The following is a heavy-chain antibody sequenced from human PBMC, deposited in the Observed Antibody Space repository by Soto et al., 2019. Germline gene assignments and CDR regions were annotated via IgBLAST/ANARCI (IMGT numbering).Heavy chain of an antibody. CDR3: ARRGSGAAAGYYYYGMDV. V-gene: IGHV3-53*01. J-gene: IGHJ6*02. Sequence: PGGSLRLSCAASGFTVSSNYMSWVRQAPGKGLEWVSVIYSGGSTYYADSVKGRFTISRDNSKNTLYLQTNSLRAEDTAVYYCARRGSGAAAGYYYYGMDVWGQSTTVTVSS. CDR1: GFTVSSNY. CDR2: IYSGGST. D-gene: IGHD6-13*01.